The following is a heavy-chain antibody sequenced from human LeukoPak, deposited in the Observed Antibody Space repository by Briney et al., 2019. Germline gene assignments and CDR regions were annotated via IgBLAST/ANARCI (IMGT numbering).Heavy chain of an antibody. Sequence: SETLSLTCTVSGGSISSSSYYWGWIRQPPGKGLEWIGSIYYSGSTYYNPSLKSRVTISVDTSKNQFSLKLSSVTAADTAVYYCARQSFGEEEEDAFDIWGQGTMVTVSS. CDR2: IYYSGST. D-gene: IGHD3-10*01. V-gene: IGHV4-39*01. CDR1: GGSISSSSYY. J-gene: IGHJ3*02. CDR3: ARQSFGEEEEDAFDI.